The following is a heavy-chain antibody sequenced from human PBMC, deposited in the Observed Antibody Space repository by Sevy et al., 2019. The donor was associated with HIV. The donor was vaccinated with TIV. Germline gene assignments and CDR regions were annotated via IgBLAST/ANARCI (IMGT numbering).Heavy chain of an antibody. V-gene: IGHV3-23*01. Sequence: GGSLRLSCAASGFTFSSYAMSWVRQAPGKGLEWVSAISGSGGSTYYADSVKGRFTISRDNSKNTRYLQRNSLRAEDTAVYYCGNRGSGSGSGSYIDYYYYYMDVWGKGTTVTVSS. J-gene: IGHJ6*03. D-gene: IGHD3-10*01. CDR1: GFTFSSYA. CDR2: ISGSGGST. CDR3: GNRGSGSGSGSYIDYYYYYMDV.